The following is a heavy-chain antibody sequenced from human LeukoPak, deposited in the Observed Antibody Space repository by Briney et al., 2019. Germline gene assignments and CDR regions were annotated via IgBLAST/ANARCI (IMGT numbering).Heavy chain of an antibody. Sequence: GGSLRLSCAASGFTVSSNYMSWVRQAPGKGLEWVSVIYSGGSTYYADSVKGRFTIFRDNSKNTLYLQMNSLRAEDTAVYYCARDSRGGCSGGSCYDPPWFDPWGQGTLVTVSS. CDR1: GFTVSSNY. CDR2: IYSGGST. V-gene: IGHV3-66*01. CDR3: ARDSRGGCSGGSCYDPPWFDP. J-gene: IGHJ5*02. D-gene: IGHD2-15*01.